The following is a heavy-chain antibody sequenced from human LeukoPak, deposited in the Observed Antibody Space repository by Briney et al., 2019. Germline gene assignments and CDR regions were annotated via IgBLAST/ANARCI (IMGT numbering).Heavy chain of an antibody. CDR2: ISAYNGNT. CDR1: GYTFTSYG. J-gene: IGHJ4*02. CDR3: ARDPHEFSSGWSHFEY. D-gene: IGHD6-19*01. Sequence: ASVKVSCKASGYTFTSYGISWVRQAPGQGLEWMGWISAYNGNTNYAQKLQGRVTMTTDTSTSTAYIELRSLRSDDTAVYYCARDPHEFSSGWSHFEYWGQGTLVTVSS. V-gene: IGHV1-18*01.